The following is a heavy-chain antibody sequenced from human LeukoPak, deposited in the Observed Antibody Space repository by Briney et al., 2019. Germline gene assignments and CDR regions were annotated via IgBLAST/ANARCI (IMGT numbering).Heavy chain of an antibody. CDR3: ARDESGSLFY. Sequence: PSETLSLTCTVSGYSISSGYYWGWIRQPPGKGLEWIGSIYHSGSTYYNPSLKSRVTISVDTSKNQFSLKLSSVTAADTAVYYCARDESGSLFYWGQGTLVTVSS. D-gene: IGHD1-26*01. CDR2: IYHSGST. V-gene: IGHV4-38-2*02. J-gene: IGHJ4*02. CDR1: GYSISSGYY.